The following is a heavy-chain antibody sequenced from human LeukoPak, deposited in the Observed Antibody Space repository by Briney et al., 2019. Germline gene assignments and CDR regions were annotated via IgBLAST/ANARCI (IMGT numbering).Heavy chain of an antibody. V-gene: IGHV3-23*01. CDR3: YYYYDSSGANPRDY. CDR1: GFTFRNYA. CDR2: INANGGST. J-gene: IGHJ4*02. D-gene: IGHD3-22*01. Sequence: PGGSLRLSCAASGFTFRNYAMNWVRQAPGKGLEWVSGINANGGSTYYADSVKGRITIPRDNSKNTLYLQMNSLRAEDTAVYYCYYYYDSSGANPRDYWGQGTLVTVSS.